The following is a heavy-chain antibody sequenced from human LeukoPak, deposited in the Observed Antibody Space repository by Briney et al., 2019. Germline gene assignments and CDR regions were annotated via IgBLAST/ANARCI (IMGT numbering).Heavy chain of an antibody. CDR2: IYHSGST. CDR1: GYSISSGYY. Sequence: SETLSLTCTVSGYSISSGYYWGCIRQPPGKGLEWIGSIYHSGSTYYNPSLKSRVTISVDTFKNQFSPNLSSVTAADTAVYYCARDHRSSSFASYFDYWGQGTLVTVSS. J-gene: IGHJ4*02. V-gene: IGHV4-38-2*02. D-gene: IGHD6-13*01. CDR3: ARDHRSSSFASYFDY.